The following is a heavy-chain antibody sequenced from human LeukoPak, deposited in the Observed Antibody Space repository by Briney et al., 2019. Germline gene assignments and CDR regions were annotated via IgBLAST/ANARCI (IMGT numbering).Heavy chain of an antibody. CDR3: ARNRYGSSYDAFDI. D-gene: IGHD3-10*01. Sequence: QSGGSLRLSCAASRFTFTSYEMNWVRQAPGKGLEWVSYISSASTIYYADSVKGRFTISRDNAKNSLYLQMNSLRAEDTAVYYCARNRYGSSYDAFDIWGQGTMVTVSS. CDR1: RFTFTSYE. CDR2: ISSASTI. J-gene: IGHJ3*02. V-gene: IGHV3-48*03.